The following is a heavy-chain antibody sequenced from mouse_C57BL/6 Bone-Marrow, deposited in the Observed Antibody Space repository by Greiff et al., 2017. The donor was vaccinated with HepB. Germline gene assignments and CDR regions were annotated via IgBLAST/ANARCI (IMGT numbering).Heavy chain of an antibody. CDR2: IYPGDGDT. V-gene: IGHV1-82*01. D-gene: IGHD2-2*01. CDR3: ARYGSGYDAGYYFDY. Sequence: QVTLKVSGPELVKPGASVKISCKASGYAFSSSWMNWVKQRPGKGLEWIGRIYPGDGDTNDNGKIKGKATLTADKSSSTAYMQLSSLTSEDSAVYYCARYGSGYDAGYYFDYWGQGTTLTVSS. J-gene: IGHJ2*01. CDR1: GYAFSSSW.